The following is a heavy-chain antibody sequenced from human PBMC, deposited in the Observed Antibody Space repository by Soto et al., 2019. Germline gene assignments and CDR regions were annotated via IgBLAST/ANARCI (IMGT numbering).Heavy chain of an antibody. V-gene: IGHV1-3*01. CDR1: GYTFTSYA. D-gene: IGHD6-19*01. CDR2: INAGNGNT. CDR3: ARDFVVAGLVFDY. Sequence: RASVKVSCKASGYTFTSYAMHWVRQAPGQRLEWMGWINAGNGNTKYSQKFQGRVTITRDTSASTAYMELSSLRSEDTAVYYCARDFVVAGLVFDYWGQGTLVTVSS. J-gene: IGHJ4*02.